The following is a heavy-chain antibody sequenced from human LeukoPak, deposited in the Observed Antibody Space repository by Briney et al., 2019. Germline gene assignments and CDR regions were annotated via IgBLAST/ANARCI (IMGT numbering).Heavy chain of an antibody. J-gene: IGHJ4*02. Sequence: GGSLRLSCAASGFSFSSYAMIWVRQPPGKGLEWVSAISGSGGSTYYADSVKGRFTISRDNSKDTLYLQMNSLRAEDTAVYYCAKLSGYSFGYVSDYWGPGTLVTVSS. CDR1: GFSFSSYA. D-gene: IGHD5-18*01. CDR3: AKLSGYSFGYVSDY. V-gene: IGHV3-23*01. CDR2: ISGSGGST.